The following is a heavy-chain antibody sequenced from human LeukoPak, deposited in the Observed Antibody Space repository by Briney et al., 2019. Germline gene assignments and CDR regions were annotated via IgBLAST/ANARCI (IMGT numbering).Heavy chain of an antibody. D-gene: IGHD1-7*01. CDR1: GGSFSHYY. J-gene: IGHJ6*03. CDR3: ARRWNYGRNYYIDV. CDR2: INDSGTI. V-gene: IGHV4-34*01. Sequence: SETLSLTCAVSGGSFSHYYWSWICQSPPVGLEWIGEINDSGTINYNPSPMSSVTISLDKSKNQFSLKLTSATAADTAVYYCARRWNYGRNYYIDVWGKGATVSVSS.